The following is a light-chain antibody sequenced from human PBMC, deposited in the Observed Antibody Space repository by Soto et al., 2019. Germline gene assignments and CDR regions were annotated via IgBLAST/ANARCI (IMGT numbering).Light chain of an antibody. CDR3: SSHAGSNAFYV. Sequence: QSVLTQPASVSGSPGQSITISCTGTSSDIGAYDYVSWYQQYPGRVPKLIIHEVTNRPSGVSDRFSGSKSGNTASLTISGLQTEDEADYYCSSHAGSNAFYVFGTGTKVTLL. J-gene: IGLJ1*01. CDR2: EVT. CDR1: SSDIGAYDY. V-gene: IGLV2-14*01.